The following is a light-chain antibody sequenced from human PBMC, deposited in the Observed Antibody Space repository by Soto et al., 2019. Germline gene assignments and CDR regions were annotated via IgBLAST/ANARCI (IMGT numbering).Light chain of an antibody. CDR3: QQYNNWPR. CDR1: QSVSSN. CDR2: GAS. V-gene: IGKV3-15*01. Sequence: EIVMTQSPATLSVSPGERATLSCRASQSVSSNLAWYQQKPGQAPRLLIYGASTRATGIPARFSGSGSGTEFTRTISSLQSEDFAVYDCQQYNNWPRFGQGTKLEIK. J-gene: IGKJ2*03.